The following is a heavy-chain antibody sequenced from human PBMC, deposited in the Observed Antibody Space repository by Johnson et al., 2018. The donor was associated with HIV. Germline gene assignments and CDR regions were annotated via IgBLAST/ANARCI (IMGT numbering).Heavy chain of an antibody. J-gene: IGHJ3*02. CDR2: IYSGGST. CDR1: GFTVSSNY. Sequence: VQLVESGGGLVQPGGSLRLSCAASGFTVSSNYMTWVRQAPGKGLEWVSVIYSGGSTYYADSVKGRFTISRDNSKNTLYLEMNSLRAEDTAVYYCDLAAIVAAGDAFNIWGQGTMVTVSS. D-gene: IGHD6-13*01. CDR3: DLAAIVAAGDAFNI. V-gene: IGHV3-66*01.